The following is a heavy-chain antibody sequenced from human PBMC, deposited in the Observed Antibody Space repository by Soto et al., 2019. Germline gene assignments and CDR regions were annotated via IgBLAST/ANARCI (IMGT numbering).Heavy chain of an antibody. J-gene: IGHJ6*02. D-gene: IGHD3-10*01. Sequence: GGSLRLSCSASGFTFSSYAMHWVRQAPGKGLEYVSAISSNGGSTYYADSVKGRFTISRDNSKNTLYLQMSSLRAEDTAVYYCVKVAASCYYGMDVWGQGTTVTVSS. CDR2: ISSNGGST. V-gene: IGHV3-64D*06. CDR1: GFTFSSYA. CDR3: VKVAASCYYGMDV.